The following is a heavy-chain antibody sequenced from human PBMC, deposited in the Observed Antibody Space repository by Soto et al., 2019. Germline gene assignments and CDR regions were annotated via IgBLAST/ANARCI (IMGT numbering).Heavy chain of an antibody. Sequence: PGGSLTLASAASGFTFRSYAMSWVRQAQGKGLEWVSAISGSGGSTYYADSVKGRFTISRDNAKNSLYLQMNNLRDDDTAVYYCARGRGYCGGTNCYLDYWGQGALVTVSS. CDR2: ISGSGGST. CDR1: GFTFRSYA. D-gene: IGHD2-21*01. J-gene: IGHJ4*02. CDR3: ARGRGYCGGTNCYLDY. V-gene: IGHV3-23*01.